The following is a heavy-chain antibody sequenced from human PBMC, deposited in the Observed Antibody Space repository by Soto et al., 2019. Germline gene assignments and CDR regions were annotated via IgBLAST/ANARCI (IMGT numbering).Heavy chain of an antibody. V-gene: IGHV4-59*01. CDR2: IYYSGST. CDR3: ARENFDFWSGKTNWFDP. CDR1: GGSISSYY. J-gene: IGHJ5*02. Sequence: QVQLQESGPGLVKPSETLSLTCTVSGGSISSYYWSWIRQPPGKGLEWIGYIYYSGSTNYNPSLKSRGTISVDTSKNQFSLELSSVTAADTAVDYCARENFDFWSGKTNWFDPWGQGTLVTVSS. D-gene: IGHD3-3*01.